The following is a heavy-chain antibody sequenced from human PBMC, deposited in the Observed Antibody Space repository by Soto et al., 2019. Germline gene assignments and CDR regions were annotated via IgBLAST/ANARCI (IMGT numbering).Heavy chain of an antibody. D-gene: IGHD6-25*01. J-gene: IGHJ6*02. CDR3: ARHKTPAVAAEDPGYYYGMDV. CDR1: GYSFTSYW. Sequence: GESLKISCKGSGYSFTSYWIGWVRQRPGKGLEWMGIIYPGDSDTRYSPSFQGQVTISADKSISTAYLQWSSLKASDTAMYYCARHKTPAVAAEDPGYYYGMDVWGQGTTVTVSS. CDR2: IYPGDSDT. V-gene: IGHV5-51*01.